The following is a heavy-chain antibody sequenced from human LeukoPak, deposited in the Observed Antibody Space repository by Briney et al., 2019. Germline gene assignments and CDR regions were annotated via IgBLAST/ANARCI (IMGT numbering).Heavy chain of an antibody. J-gene: IGHJ5*02. CDR1: GGSISGYY. Sequence: SETLSLTCTVSGGSISGYYWSWIRQPPGKGLEWIGYIHFSGSTNYNPSLKSRVTISLDTSKNQFSLRLSSLTAADTAVYYCAREGIAAAYNNWFDPWGQGTLVTVSS. V-gene: IGHV4-59*01. CDR2: IHFSGST. CDR3: AREGIAAAYNNWFDP. D-gene: IGHD6-13*01.